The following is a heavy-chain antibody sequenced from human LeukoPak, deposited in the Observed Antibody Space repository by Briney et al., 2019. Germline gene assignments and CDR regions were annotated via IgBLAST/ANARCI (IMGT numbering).Heavy chain of an antibody. CDR1: GGSIRSGGSSDSVH. J-gene: IGHJ4*02. Sequence: SETLSLTRTVSGGSIRSGGSSDSVHWSWIRQSAGKGLEWIGRIDSAGSTNYNPSLTGRVTISVDTSKNQFSLRLSSVTAADAAVYYCASGTYYDFWSGQYYFDYWGQGTLVTVSS. CDR3: ASGTYYDFWSGQYYFDY. CDR2: IDSAGST. D-gene: IGHD3-3*01. V-gene: IGHV4-61*02.